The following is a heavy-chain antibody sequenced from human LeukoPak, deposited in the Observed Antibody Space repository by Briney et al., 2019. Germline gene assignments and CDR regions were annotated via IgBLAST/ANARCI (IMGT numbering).Heavy chain of an antibody. J-gene: IGHJ4*02. CDR3: ARARSLDY. CDR1: GFTFSNYA. Sequence: GGSLRLSCAASGFTFSNYAMNWVRQAPGKGLEWVANIEHDGGEKYYVDSVKGRFTISRDNAKNSLYLQMNSLRADDTAVYYCARARSLDYWGQGTLVTVSS. V-gene: IGHV3-7*04. CDR2: IEHDGGEK.